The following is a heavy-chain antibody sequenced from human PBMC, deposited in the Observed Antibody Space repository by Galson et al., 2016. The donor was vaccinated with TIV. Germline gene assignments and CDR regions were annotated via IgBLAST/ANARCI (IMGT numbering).Heavy chain of an antibody. J-gene: IGHJ6*03. Sequence: SVKVSCKASGGPFSSYAVTWVRQAPGQGLEWMGRIIGMFGTTNYAQKFQGRVTMTADESTSTAYMELNSPRSEDTAVYYCARSNSYNFYYMAVWGQGTAVTVPS. V-gene: IGHV1-69*13. D-gene: IGHD2/OR15-2a*01. CDR1: GGPFSSYA. CDR3: ARSNSYNFYYMAV. CDR2: IIGMFGTT.